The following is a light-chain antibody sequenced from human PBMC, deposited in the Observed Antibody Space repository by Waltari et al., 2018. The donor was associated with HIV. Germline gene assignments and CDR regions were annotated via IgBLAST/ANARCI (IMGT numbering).Light chain of an antibody. J-gene: IGLJ3*02. Sequence: SYELTQPPSVSVSPGQTARITCSGDASPKKYVHWYQQKPGQAPVLVISEDIKRPSGIPERFSASSSGTMATLIISGAQVEDEADYYCYSTDTSGDHGVFGGGTKLTVL. V-gene: IGLV3-10*01. CDR1: ASPKKY. CDR3: YSTDTSGDHGV. CDR2: EDI.